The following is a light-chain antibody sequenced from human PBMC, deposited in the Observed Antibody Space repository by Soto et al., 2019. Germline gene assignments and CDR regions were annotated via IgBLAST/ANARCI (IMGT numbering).Light chain of an antibody. CDR1: QRISDY. V-gene: IGKV1-33*01. CDR2: DGT. Sequence: DTRLTQSPSSLSASVGDRVTITCQASQRISDYLNWYQQKPGKAPKLLIYDGTKLETGVPSRFSGSGSGTEFTFTISSLQPEDTATYYCHQYFNPRTFGGGTKV. CDR3: HQYFNPRT. J-gene: IGKJ4*01.